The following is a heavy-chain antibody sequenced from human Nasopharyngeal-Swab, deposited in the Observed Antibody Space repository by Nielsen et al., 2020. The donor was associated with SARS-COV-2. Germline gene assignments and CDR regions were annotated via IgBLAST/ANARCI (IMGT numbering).Heavy chain of an antibody. CDR1: GYTLTELS. V-gene: IGHV1-24*01. J-gene: IGHJ4*02. CDR2: FDPEDGET. CDR3: ATVSVVVTALDY. Sequence: ASVKVSCKVSGYTLTELSMHWVRQAPGKGLEWMGGFDPEDGETIYAQKFQGRVTMTEDTSTDTAYMELSSLRSGDTAVYYCATVSVVVTALDYWGQGTLVTVSS. D-gene: IGHD2-21*02.